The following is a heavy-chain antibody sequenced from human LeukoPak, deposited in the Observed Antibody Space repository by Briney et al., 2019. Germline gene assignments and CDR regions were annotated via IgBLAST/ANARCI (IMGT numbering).Heavy chain of an antibody. D-gene: IGHD6-19*01. CDR1: GFPFSTFW. V-gene: IGHV3-7*03. CDR2: INQDGSEK. Sequence: NPGGSLRLSCAVSGFPFSTFWMSWVRQAPGKGLEWVANINQDGSEKYYVDSVRGRFAISRDNAKNSLYLQMNSLRAEDTAVYYCARDQVAGAADAFDIWGQGTMVTVSS. J-gene: IGHJ3*02. CDR3: ARDQVAGAADAFDI.